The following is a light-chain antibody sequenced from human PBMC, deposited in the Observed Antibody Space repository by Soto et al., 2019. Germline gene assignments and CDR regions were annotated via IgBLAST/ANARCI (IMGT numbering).Light chain of an antibody. CDR1: QSVSSN. CDR2: GAS. Sequence: EIVMTQSPATLSVSPGGRATLSCRASQSVSSNLAWYQQKPGHAPRLLIYGASTRATGIPARFSGSGSGTEFTLTISSLQSEDFAVYYCQQYKNWPPVTFGQGTKLEIK. CDR3: QQYKNWPPVT. V-gene: IGKV3-15*01. J-gene: IGKJ2*01.